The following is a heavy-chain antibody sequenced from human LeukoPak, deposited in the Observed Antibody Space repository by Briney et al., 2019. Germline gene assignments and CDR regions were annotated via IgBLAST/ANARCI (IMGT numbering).Heavy chain of an antibody. CDR1: GFTFSSYE. CDR3: ARTTEYYFDH. V-gene: IGHV3-48*03. J-gene: IGHJ4*02. Sequence: GGSLRLSCAASGFTFSSYEMNWVRQAPGKGLEWVSYISSSGSTIYYADSVKGRFTISRDNAKNSLYLQMNSLRAEDTAVYYCARTTEYYFDHWGQGALVTVSS. D-gene: IGHD4-17*01. CDR2: ISSSGSTI.